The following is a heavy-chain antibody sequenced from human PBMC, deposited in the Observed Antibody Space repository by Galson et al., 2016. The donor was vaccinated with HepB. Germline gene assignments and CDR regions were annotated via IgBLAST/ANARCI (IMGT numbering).Heavy chain of an antibody. J-gene: IGHJ4*02. CDR3: ARVYPSSLLDY. CDR2: ISSDGRNR. CDR1: GFTFRDYA. Sequence: SLRLSCAVSGFTFRDYAMHWVRQAPGKGLEWVAVISSDGRNRYSADSLRGRFTVSRDNSKHTLSLQIHSLRSDDAGVYYCARVYPSSLLDYWGPGTLVTVS. D-gene: IGHD6-13*01. V-gene: IGHV3-30*04.